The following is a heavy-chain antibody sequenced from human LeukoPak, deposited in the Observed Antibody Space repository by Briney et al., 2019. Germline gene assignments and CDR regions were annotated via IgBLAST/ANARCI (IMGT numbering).Heavy chain of an antibody. D-gene: IGHD6-19*01. CDR1: GFTFSSYA. J-gene: IGHJ4*01. Sequence: GGSLRLSCAASGFTFSSYAMSWVRQAPGKWLEWVSTLNNVGGAFYADSVKGGFTIYRHNTKNTVYVQMKSLRADDTAVYYCAKRGSSGSYYFDSWGHGTLVTVSS. V-gene: IGHV3-23*01. CDR3: AKRGSSGSYYFDS. CDR2: LNNVGGA.